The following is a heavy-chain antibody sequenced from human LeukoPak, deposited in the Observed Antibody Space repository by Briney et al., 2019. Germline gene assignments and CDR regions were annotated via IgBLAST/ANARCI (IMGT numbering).Heavy chain of an antibody. CDR2: ISYDGSNK. J-gene: IGHJ4*02. V-gene: IGHV3-30*18. CDR1: GFTFSTYG. CDR3: AKVATVTTQFDY. Sequence: GGSLRLSCAASGFTFSTYGMTWVRQAPGKGLEWVAVISYDGSNKYYADSVKGRFTISRDNSKNTLYLQVNSLRAEDTAVYYCAKVATVTTQFDYWGQGTLVTVSS. D-gene: IGHD4-17*01.